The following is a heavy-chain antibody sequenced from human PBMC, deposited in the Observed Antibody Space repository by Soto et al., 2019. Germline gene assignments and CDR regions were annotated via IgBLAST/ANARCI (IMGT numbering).Heavy chain of an antibody. V-gene: IGHV1-69*13. D-gene: IGHD6-13*01. CDR2: IIPIFGTA. J-gene: IGHJ4*02. CDR1: GGTFSSYA. Sequence: SVKVSCKASGGTFSSYAISWVRQAPGQGLEWMGGIIPIFGTANYAQKFQGRVTITADESTSTAYMELSSLRSEDTAVYYCARDHGDTAAGGYFDYWGQGTLVTVSS. CDR3: ARDHGDTAAGGYFDY.